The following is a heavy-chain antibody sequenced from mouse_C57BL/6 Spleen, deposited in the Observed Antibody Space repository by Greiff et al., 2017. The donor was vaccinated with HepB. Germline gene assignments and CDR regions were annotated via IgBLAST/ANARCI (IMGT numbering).Heavy chain of an antibody. J-gene: IGHJ3*01. CDR1: GYTFTDYE. V-gene: IGHV1-15*01. Sequence: VQLQQSGAELVRPGASVTLSCKASGYTFTDYEMHWVKQTPVHGLEWIGAIDPETGGTAYNQKFKGKAILTADKSSSTAYMELRSLTSEDSAGYYCTRKALFAYWGQGTLVTVSA. CDR2: IDPETGGT. CDR3: TRKALFAY.